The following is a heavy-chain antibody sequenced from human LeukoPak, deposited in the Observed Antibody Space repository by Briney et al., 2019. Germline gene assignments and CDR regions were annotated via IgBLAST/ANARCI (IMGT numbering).Heavy chain of an antibody. CDR3: AREGGSGSYSYHFDF. Sequence: GASVKVSCKASGYTFTGYYMHWVRQAPGQGLEWMGWINPNSGGTNYAQKFQGRVTMTRDTSISTAYMELSSLRSEDTAVYYCAREGGSGSYSYHFDFWGQGAPLTVSS. D-gene: IGHD1-26*01. V-gene: IGHV1-2*02. CDR1: GYTFTGYY. J-gene: IGHJ4*02. CDR2: INPNSGGT.